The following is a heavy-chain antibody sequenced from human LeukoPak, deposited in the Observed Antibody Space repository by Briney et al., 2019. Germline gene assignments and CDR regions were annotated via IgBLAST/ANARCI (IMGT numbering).Heavy chain of an antibody. V-gene: IGHV3-23*01. CDR3: ARDRGAVAGSPLGY. CDR1: GFTYSTSA. D-gene: IGHD6-19*01. J-gene: IGHJ4*02. Sequence: GGSLRLSCAASGFTYSTSAMSWVRQAPGKGLEWVSAISGSGDSTSHADSVKGRFTISRDNSKNTLYLQMGSLRAEDMAVYYCARDRGAVAGSPLGYWGQGTLVTVSS. CDR2: ISGSGDST.